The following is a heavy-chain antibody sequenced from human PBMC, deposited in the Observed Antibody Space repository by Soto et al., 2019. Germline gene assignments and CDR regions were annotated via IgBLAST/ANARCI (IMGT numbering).Heavy chain of an antibody. CDR1: GYTFTNYG. CDR2: ISGYNGNT. J-gene: IGHJ4*02. V-gene: IGHV1-18*01. Sequence: QVQLVQSGAEVKKPGASVKVSCKTSGYTFTNYGISWVRQAPGQGLEWMGWISGYNGNTNYAQKLQGRVTMTTDTPTRTAYRGLRSLRYDDTAVYYCAGGSGWEFDYWGQGTLVTVSS. CDR3: AGGSGWEFDY. D-gene: IGHD6-19*01.